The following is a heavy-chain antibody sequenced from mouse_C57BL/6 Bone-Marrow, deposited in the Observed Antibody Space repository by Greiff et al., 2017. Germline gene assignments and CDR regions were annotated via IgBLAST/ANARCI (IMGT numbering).Heavy chain of an antibody. D-gene: IGHD1-1*01. CDR2: IRNKANGYTT. V-gene: IGHV7-3*01. CDR1: GFTFTDYY. J-gene: IGHJ1*03. Sequence: DVQLQESGGGLVQPGGSLSLSCAASGFTFTDYYMSWVRQPPGKALEWLGFIRNKANGYTTEYSASVKGRFTISRDNSQSILYLQMNALRAEDSATYYGARYRLLRYRYFDVWGTGTTVTVSS. CDR3: ARYRLLRYRYFDV.